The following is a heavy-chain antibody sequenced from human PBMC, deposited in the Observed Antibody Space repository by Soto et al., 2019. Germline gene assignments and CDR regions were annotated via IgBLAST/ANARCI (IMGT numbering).Heavy chain of an antibody. Sequence: SETLSLTCTVSGGSISSGDYYWSWIRQPPGKGLEWIGYSYYSGSTYYNPALKRRVTISVDTSKNQFSLKLSSGTAADTAVYYCARDAYYYDSSGYHGPEVWFDPWGPGTLVTVSS. J-gene: IGHJ5*02. D-gene: IGHD3-22*01. V-gene: IGHV4-30-4*01. CDR3: ARDAYYYDSSGYHGPEVWFDP. CDR1: GGSISSGDYY. CDR2: SYYSGST.